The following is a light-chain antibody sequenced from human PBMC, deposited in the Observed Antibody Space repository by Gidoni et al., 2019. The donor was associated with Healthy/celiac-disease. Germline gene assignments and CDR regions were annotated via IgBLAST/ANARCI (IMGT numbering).Light chain of an antibody. J-gene: IGKJ4*01. V-gene: IGKV3-11*01. Sequence: EIGLTQSPATLSLSPGERATLSCRASQSVSSFLAWYQQKPGQAPRLLISDASNRATGIPVRFSGSGSGTDFTLTISSLEPEDFAVYFCQQRSNWPLTFGGXTKVEIK. CDR3: QQRSNWPLT. CDR1: QSVSSF. CDR2: DAS.